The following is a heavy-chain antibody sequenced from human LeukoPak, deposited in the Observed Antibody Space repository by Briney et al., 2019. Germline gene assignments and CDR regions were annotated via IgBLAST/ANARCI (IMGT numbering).Heavy chain of an antibody. D-gene: IGHD2-2*01. CDR1: GGTFSSYA. V-gene: IGHV1-69*13. CDR2: IIPIFGTA. CDR3: ARSILYCSSTSCPLFDY. Sequence: GASVKVSCKASGGTFSSYAISWVRQAPGQGLEWMGGIIPIFGTANYAQKFQGRVTITADESTSTAYMELSSLRSEDTAVYYCARSILYCSSTSCPLFDYWGQGTLVTVSS. J-gene: IGHJ4*02.